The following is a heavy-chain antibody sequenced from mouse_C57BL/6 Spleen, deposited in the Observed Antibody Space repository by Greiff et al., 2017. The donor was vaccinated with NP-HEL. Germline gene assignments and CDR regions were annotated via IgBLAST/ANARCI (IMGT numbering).Heavy chain of an antibody. D-gene: IGHD1-1*01. V-gene: IGHV1-53*01. CDR2: INPSNGGT. CDR1: GYTFTSYW. J-gene: IGHJ4*01. Sequence: VKLKQPGTELVKPGASVKLSCKASGYTFTSYWMHWVKQRPGQGLEWIGNINPSNGGTNYNEKFKSKATLTVDKSSSTAYMQLSSLTSEDSAVYYCARRFTVVESPYAMDYWGQEPQSPSPQ. CDR3: ARRFTVVESPYAMDY.